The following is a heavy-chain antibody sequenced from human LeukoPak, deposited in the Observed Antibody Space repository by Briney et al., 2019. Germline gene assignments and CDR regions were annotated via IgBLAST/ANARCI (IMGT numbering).Heavy chain of an antibody. V-gene: IGHV4-59*01. CDR3: ARTRGGSSLFDY. CDR1: RGFINSYY. J-gene: IGHJ4*02. CDR2: IYYSGST. D-gene: IGHD3-16*01. Sequence: SETPSLTCTVSRGFINSYYWSWIRQPPGKGLEWIGYIYYSGSTNYNPSLKSRVTISVDTSKNQFSLKLSSVTAADTAVYYCARTRGGSSLFDYWGQGTLVTVSS.